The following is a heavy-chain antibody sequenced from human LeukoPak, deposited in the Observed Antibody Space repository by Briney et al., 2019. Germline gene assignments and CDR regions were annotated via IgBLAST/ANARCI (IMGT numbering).Heavy chain of an antibody. CDR3: ARDLTVGATDY. J-gene: IGHJ4*02. D-gene: IGHD1-26*01. CDR1: GFTVSSNY. V-gene: IGHV3-53*01. Sequence: GGSLRLSCAASGFTVSSNYMSWVRQPPGKGLEWVSVIYSGGSTYYADSVKGRFTISRDNSKNTLYLQMNSLRAEDTAVYYCARDLTVGATDYWGQGTLVTVSS. CDR2: IYSGGST.